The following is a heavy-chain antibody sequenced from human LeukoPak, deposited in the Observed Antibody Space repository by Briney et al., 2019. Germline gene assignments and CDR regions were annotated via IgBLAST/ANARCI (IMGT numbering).Heavy chain of an antibody. CDR3: ARDCSSNSCYTGGFDY. D-gene: IGHD2-2*02. V-gene: IGHV4-38-2*02. CDR1: GYSISSGYY. Sequence: PSETLSLTCTVSGYSISSGYYWGWIRQPPGKGLEWIGSIYHSGSTYYNPSLKSRVTISVDTSKNQFSLKLSSVTAADTAVYYCARDCSSNSCYTGGFDYWGQGTLVTVSS. J-gene: IGHJ4*02. CDR2: IYHSGST.